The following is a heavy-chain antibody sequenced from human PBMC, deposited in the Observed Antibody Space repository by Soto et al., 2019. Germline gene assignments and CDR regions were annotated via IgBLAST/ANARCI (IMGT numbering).Heavy chain of an antibody. Sequence: SVKVSCKASGGTFSSYAISWVRQAPGQGLEWMGGIIPVFGTANYAQKFQGRVTITADTSTSTAYMELSSLRSEDTAVYYCATVPKYSSGWPDYWGQGTLVTVSS. CDR1: GGTFSSYA. CDR2: IIPVFGTA. V-gene: IGHV1-69*06. J-gene: IGHJ4*02. CDR3: ATVPKYSSGWPDY. D-gene: IGHD6-19*01.